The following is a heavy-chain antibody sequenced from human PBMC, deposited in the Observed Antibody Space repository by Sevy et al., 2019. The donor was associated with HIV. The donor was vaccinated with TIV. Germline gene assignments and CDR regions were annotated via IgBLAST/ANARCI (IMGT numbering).Heavy chain of an antibody. D-gene: IGHD2-15*01. V-gene: IGHV3-30-3*01. CDR2: ISYDGSNK. CDR1: GFTFSSYA. J-gene: IGHJ6*02. Sequence: GGSLRLSCAASGFTFSSYAMHWVRQAPGKGLEWVAVISYDGSNKYYADSVKGRFTISRDNSKNTLYLQMNSLRAEDTAVYDCARGERWYSYHGMDVWGQGTTVTVS. CDR3: ARGERWYSYHGMDV.